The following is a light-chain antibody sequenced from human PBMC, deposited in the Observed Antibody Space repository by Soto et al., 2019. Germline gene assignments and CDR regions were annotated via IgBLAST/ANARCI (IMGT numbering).Light chain of an antibody. Sequence: QSVLTQPPSASGTPGQRVVISCSGSHSNVGVNALSWYQHLPGTAPRLLLHADGQRPSGIPDRFSGSHSGTSASLAISRLQSEDEGHYYCASWDDDLNGPIFGGGTKLTVL. J-gene: IGLJ2*01. CDR1: HSNVGVNA. CDR3: ASWDDDLNGPI. V-gene: IGLV1-44*01. CDR2: ADG.